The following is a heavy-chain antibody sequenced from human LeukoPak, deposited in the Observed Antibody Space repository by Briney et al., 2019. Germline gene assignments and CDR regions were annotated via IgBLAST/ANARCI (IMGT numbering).Heavy chain of an antibody. Sequence: PGGSLRLSCAASGFTFSSYWMSWVRQAPGKGLEWVANIKQDGSEKYYVDSVKGRFTISRDNAKNSLYPQMNSLRAEDTAVYYCARVPGYCSSTSCYWYYYMDVWGKGTTVTVSS. D-gene: IGHD2-2*03. J-gene: IGHJ6*03. CDR3: ARVPGYCSSTSCYWYYYMDV. CDR2: IKQDGSEK. CDR1: GFTFSSYW. V-gene: IGHV3-7*01.